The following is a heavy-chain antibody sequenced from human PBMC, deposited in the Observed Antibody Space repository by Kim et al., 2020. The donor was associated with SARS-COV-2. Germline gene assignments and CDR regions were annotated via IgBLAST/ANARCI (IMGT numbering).Heavy chain of an antibody. V-gene: IGHV1-2*06. CDR2: MNPNTGGT. J-gene: IGHJ4*02. CDR1: FYPFTGYY. CDR3: GRVVRDYDVLTDFSSPYFDF. D-gene: IGHD3-9*01. Sequence: ASFTFSFPSSFYPFTGYYLHWVRQAPGEGLEWMGRMNPNTGGTNYAQKFQGRVTMTRDTSVRTAYMELGSLTSDDTAVYYCGRVVRDYDVLTDFSSPYFDFWGQGALVTVPS.